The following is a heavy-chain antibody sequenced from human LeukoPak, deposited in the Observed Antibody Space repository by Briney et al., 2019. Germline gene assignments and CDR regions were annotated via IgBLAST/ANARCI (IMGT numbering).Heavy chain of an antibody. CDR2: IYTYDRERT. Sequence: SETLSLTCSVSGATMYGNYWSWIRQPPGKGLEWLGYIYTYDRERTTYNPSLRSRITISIDTSNRQFSLRLISVTAADTALYYCVRHGGGGESYPRVFDTWGRGTLVTVSS. J-gene: IGHJ4*02. V-gene: IGHV4-4*08. CDR3: VRHGGGGESYPRVFDT. D-gene: IGHD1-26*01. CDR1: GATMYGNY.